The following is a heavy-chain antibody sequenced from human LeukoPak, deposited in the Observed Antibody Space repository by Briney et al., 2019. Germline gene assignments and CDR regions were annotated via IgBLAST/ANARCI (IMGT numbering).Heavy chain of an antibody. Sequence: SETLSLTCAVYGXSFSGYYGSWIRQPPGKGLEWIGKINHSGSTNYNPSLKSRVTISVDTSKNQFSLKLTSVTAADTAVYYCARGKAMDAWGHGTTVTVSS. V-gene: IGHV4-34*01. J-gene: IGHJ6*02. CDR2: INHSGST. CDR3: ARGKAMDA. CDR1: GXSFSGYY.